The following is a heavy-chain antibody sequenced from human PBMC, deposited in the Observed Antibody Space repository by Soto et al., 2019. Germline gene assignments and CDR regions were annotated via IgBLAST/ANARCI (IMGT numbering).Heavy chain of an antibody. Sequence: EVQLVESGGGLVQPGGSLRLSCEASGFTFRNYAMRWVRQGTGKGLEWVSGISAAGDPDYADSVEGRFTISRENAQNSFVLQMNSLRVGDTAVYYCDRNDADGYGLAVWGQGTTVIVSS. V-gene: IGHV3-13*05. CDR1: GFTFRNYA. CDR2: ISAAGDP. CDR3: DRNDADGYGLAV. J-gene: IGHJ6*02.